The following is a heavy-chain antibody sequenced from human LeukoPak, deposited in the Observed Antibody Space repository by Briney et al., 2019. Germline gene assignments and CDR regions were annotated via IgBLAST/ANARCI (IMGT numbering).Heavy chain of an antibody. Sequence: PGGSLRLSCAASGFTFNSYWMTWVRQAPGKGLEWVASIDQDGSQKYYVESLKGRFTISRDNAKNSHYLQMNSLRAEDTAVYYCAKQTYDSSGPYYYYYYMDVWGKGTTVTVSS. V-gene: IGHV3-7*03. D-gene: IGHD3-22*01. J-gene: IGHJ6*03. CDR1: GFTFNSYW. CDR2: IDQDGSQK. CDR3: AKQTYDSSGPYYYYYYMDV.